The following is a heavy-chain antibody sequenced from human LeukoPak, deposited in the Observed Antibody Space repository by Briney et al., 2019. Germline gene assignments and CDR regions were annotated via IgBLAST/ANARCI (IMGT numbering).Heavy chain of an antibody. V-gene: IGHV3-30*02. J-gene: IGHJ3*02. CDR3: AKDGRQRKTYFYGSGSADAFDI. CDR2: IRYDGSNK. D-gene: IGHD3-10*01. Sequence: PGGSLRLSCAASGFTFSSYGMHWVRQAPGKGLEWVAFIRYDGSNKYYADSVKGRFTISRDNSKKTLYLQMNSLRPEDTAVYYCAKDGRQRKTYFYGSGSADAFDIWGQGTMVTVSP. CDR1: GFTFSSYG.